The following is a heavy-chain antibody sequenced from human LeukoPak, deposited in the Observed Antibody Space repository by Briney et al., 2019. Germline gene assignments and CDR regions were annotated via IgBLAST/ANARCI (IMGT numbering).Heavy chain of an antibody. J-gene: IGHJ5*02. D-gene: IGHD2-2*01. V-gene: IGHV4-61*01. CDR1: GGSVSSGSYY. Sequence: SETLSLTCTVSGGSVSSGSYYWSWIRQSPGKGLEWIGYIYYSGSTNYNPSLKSRVTISVDTSKNQFSLKLSSVTAADTAVYYCARDPLIHAGRGRRFDPWGQGTLVTVSS. CDR3: ARDPLIHAGRGRRFDP. CDR2: IYYSGST.